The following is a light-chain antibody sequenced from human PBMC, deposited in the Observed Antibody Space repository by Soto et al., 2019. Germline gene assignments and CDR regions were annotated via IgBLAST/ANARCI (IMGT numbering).Light chain of an antibody. CDR3: QQYNNWPLT. CDR1: QGVSSR. J-gene: IGKJ4*01. V-gene: IGKV3D-15*01. Sequence: VLTNSLGTLSLSPGERATLSCRASQGVSSRLAWYQQKPGQAPRLLIYGAFNRATGIPARFSGSGSGTEFTLTISSLQSEDFAVYSCQQYNNWPLTFGGGTKV. CDR2: GAF.